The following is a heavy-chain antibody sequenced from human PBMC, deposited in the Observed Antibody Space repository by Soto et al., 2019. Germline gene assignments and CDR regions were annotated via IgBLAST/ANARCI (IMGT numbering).Heavy chain of an antibody. Sequence: GGSLRLSCAASGFTFSSYAMSWVRQAPGKGLEWVSAISGSGGSTYYADSVKGRFTISRDNSKNTLYLQMNSLRAEDTAVYYCAKDRCLGYCSGGSSDGHYWGQGTLVTVSS. CDR3: AKDRCLGYCSGGSSDGHY. D-gene: IGHD2-15*01. CDR2: ISGSGGST. V-gene: IGHV3-23*01. J-gene: IGHJ4*02. CDR1: GFTFSSYA.